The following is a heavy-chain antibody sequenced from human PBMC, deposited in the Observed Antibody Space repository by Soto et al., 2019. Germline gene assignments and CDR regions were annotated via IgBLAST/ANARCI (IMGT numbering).Heavy chain of an antibody. CDR3: ARGQWELVF. CDR1: AGSLNGFY. J-gene: IGHJ4*02. V-gene: IGHV4-59*01. D-gene: IGHD1-26*01. CDR2: VFYGGRT. Sequence: PSETLSLTSSVSAGSLNGFYWSWSRQSPGKRLESIGFVFYGGRTNYSHYLNSRVTMSLDTSKIQFSLRLKSMTAEDAGLYYCARGQWELVFWGQGMRVTVCS.